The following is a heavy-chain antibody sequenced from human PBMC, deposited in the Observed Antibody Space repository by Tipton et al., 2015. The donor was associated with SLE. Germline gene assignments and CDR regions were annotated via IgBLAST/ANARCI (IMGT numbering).Heavy chain of an antibody. Sequence: SLRLSCAVSGFTLTDYAMHWVRQAPGKGLEYVSAISSNGASTYYAESLKGRFTISRDVSKNTLSLQMGSLRAEDMAVYFCAREAYSRASGDYVDYWGQGTLVTVSS. J-gene: IGHJ4*02. CDR1: GFTLTDYA. CDR2: ISSNGAST. D-gene: IGHD6-6*01. V-gene: IGHV3-64*02. CDR3: AREAYSRASGDYVDY.